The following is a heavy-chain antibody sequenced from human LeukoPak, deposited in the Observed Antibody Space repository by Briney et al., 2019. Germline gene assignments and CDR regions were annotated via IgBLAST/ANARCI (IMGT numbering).Heavy chain of an antibody. D-gene: IGHD3-22*01. CDR2: IYTSGST. Sequence: SETLSLTCTVSGGSISSYYWSWIRQPAGKGLEWIGRIYTSGSTNYNPSLKSRVTMSVDTAKNQFSLQLNSVTPEDTAAYYCAREIEYYYDSTRYFDYWGQRTLVTVSS. CDR3: AREIEYYYDSTRYFDY. J-gene: IGHJ4*02. V-gene: IGHV4-4*07. CDR1: GGSISSYY.